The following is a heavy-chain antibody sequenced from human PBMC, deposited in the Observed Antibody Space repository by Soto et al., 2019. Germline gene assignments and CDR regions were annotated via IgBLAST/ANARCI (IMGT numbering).Heavy chain of an antibody. CDR1: GFTFSSYA. V-gene: IGHV3-30-3*01. CDR3: ARESGGNSVYYYYGMDV. Sequence: QVQLVESGGGVVQPGRSLRLSCAASGFTFSSYAMHWVRQAPGKGLEWVAVISYDGSNKYYADSVKGRFTISRDNSKNTLYLQMNSLRAEDTAVYYCARESGGNSVYYYYGMDVWGQGTTVTVSS. J-gene: IGHJ6*02. D-gene: IGHD4-4*01. CDR2: ISYDGSNK.